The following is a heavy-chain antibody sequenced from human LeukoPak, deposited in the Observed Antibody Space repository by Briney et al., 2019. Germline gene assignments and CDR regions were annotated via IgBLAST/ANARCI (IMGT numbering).Heavy chain of an antibody. CDR3: AKRRGLELLYYYYMDV. J-gene: IGHJ6*03. V-gene: IGHV3-23*01. CDR2: ISGSGGST. Sequence: QSGGTLRLSCAASGFTFSSYGMSWVRQAPGKGLEWVSAISGSGGSTYYADSVKGRFPISRDNSKNTLYLQMNSLRAEDTAVYYCAKRRGLELLYYYYMDVWGKGTTVTVSS. CDR1: GFTFSSYG. D-gene: IGHD1-7*01.